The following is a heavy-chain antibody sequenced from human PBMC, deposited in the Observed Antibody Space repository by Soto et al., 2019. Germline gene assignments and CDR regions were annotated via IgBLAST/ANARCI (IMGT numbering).Heavy chain of an antibody. CDR2: ISGSGGST. V-gene: IGHV3-23*01. CDR1: GFTFSSYA. D-gene: IGHD6-19*01. CDR3: AKRSGWYVDY. J-gene: IGHJ4*02. Sequence: GGSPRLSCAASGFTFSSYAMSWVRQAPGKGLEWVSAISGSGGSTYYADSVKGRFTISRDNSKNTLFLQMNSLRAEDTAVYYCAKRSGWYVDYWGQGTLVTVSS.